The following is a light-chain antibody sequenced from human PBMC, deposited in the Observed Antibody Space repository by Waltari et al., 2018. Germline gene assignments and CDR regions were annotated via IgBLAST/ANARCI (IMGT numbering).Light chain of an antibody. V-gene: IGKV4-1*01. Sequence: DIVMTQFPDSLAVSLGERATINCRSSQSVLYKSDNRNYLAWYQQKSGQPPKLLMFWASTREVGVPDRFSGSGSGTDFSLTISSLQAEDVAVYYCQQYYTTPYTFGQGTKLEIK. CDR2: WAS. CDR3: QQYYTTPYT. J-gene: IGKJ2*01. CDR1: QSVLYKSDNRNY.